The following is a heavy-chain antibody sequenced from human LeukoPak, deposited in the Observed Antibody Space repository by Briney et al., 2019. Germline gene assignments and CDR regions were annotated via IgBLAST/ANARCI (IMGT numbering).Heavy chain of an antibody. V-gene: IGHV3-7*01. D-gene: IGHD3-22*01. Sequence: GGSLRLSCAASGFTFSSYWMSWVRQAPGKGLEGVANIKQDGSEKYYVDSVKGRFTISRDNAKNSLYLQMNSLRAEDTAVYYCASYDSSGYYSPSHFDYWGQGTLVTVSS. CDR2: IKQDGSEK. CDR3: ASYDSSGYYSPSHFDY. J-gene: IGHJ4*02. CDR1: GFTFSSYW.